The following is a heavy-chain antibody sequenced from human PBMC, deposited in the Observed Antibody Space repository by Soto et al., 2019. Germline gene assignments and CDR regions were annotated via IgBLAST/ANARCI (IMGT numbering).Heavy chain of an antibody. Sequence: ASVKVSCKASGYTFTSYYMHWVRQAPGQGLEWMGIINPSGGSTSYAQKFQGRVTMTRDTSTSTVYMELSSLRSEDTAVYYCAGGYCSGGSCYPTLDYWGQGTLVTVSS. D-gene: IGHD2-15*01. J-gene: IGHJ4*02. CDR2: INPSGGST. CDR3: AGGYCSGGSCYPTLDY. V-gene: IGHV1-46*01. CDR1: GYTFTSYY.